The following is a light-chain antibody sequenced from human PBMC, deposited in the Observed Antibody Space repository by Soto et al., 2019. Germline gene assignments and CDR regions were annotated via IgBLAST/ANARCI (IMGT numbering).Light chain of an antibody. CDR1: QSINNY. CDR2: AAS. J-gene: IGKJ1*01. CDR3: QLTYIAPPWT. V-gene: IGKV1-39*01. Sequence: DIQMTQSPTSLSASVGDRITITCRASQSINNYLNWYQHKPGKAPRLLIFAASNLETGVPSRFSGSGSGTDFTLPVNDLQPEDFATIYCQLTYIAPPWTFGQGSKVEI.